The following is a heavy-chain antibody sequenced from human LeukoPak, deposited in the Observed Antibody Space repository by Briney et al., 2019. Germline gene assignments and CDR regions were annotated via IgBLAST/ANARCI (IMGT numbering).Heavy chain of an antibody. CDR1: GFTFSSYG. CDR2: ISSSSSYI. J-gene: IGHJ4*02. V-gene: IGHV3-21*01. D-gene: IGHD3-22*01. Sequence: GGSLRLSCAASGFTFSSYGMNWVRQAPGKGLEWVSSISSSSSYIYYADSVKGRFTISRDNAKNSLYLQMNSLRAEDTAVYYCARDKGYYDSSGQYLGFGFDYWGQGTLVTVSS. CDR3: ARDKGYYDSSGQYLGFGFDY.